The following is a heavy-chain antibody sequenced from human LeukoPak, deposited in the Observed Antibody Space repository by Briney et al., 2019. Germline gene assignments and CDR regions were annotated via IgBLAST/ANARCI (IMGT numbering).Heavy chain of an antibody. Sequence: GGSLRLSCAASGFTFSSYGMHWVRQAPGKGLEWVAFIRYDGSNKYYADSVKGRFTISRDNSKNTLYLQMNSLRTEDTAVYYCAKDRCGNGIGCYYYYMEVWGKGTTVTISS. V-gene: IGHV3-30*02. D-gene: IGHD2-21*01. CDR2: IRYDGSNK. CDR1: GFTFSSYG. CDR3: AKDRCGNGIGCYYYYMEV. J-gene: IGHJ6*03.